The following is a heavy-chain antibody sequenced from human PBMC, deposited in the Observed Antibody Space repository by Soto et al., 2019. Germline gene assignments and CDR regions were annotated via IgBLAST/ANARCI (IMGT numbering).Heavy chain of an antibody. CDR1: GGSISSGDYY. V-gene: IGHV4-30-4*01. D-gene: IGHD3-3*01. Sequence: SETLSLTCTVSGGSISSGDYYWSWIRQPPGKGLEWIGYIYYSGSTYYNPSLKSRVTISVDTSKNQFSLKLSSVTAADTAVYYCARGRAHYDFWSGNPWGQGTPVTFSS. J-gene: IGHJ5*02. CDR3: ARGRAHYDFWSGNP. CDR2: IYYSGST.